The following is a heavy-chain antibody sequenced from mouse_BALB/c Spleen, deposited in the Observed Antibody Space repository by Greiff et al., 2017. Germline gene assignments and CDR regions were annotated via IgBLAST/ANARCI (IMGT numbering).Heavy chain of an antibody. CDR3: ARDGYGNFPYAMDY. CDR2: ISSGSSTI. V-gene: IGHV5-17*02. J-gene: IGHJ4*01. D-gene: IGHD2-1*01. CDR1: GFTFSSFG. Sequence: EVKLMESGGGLVQPGGSRKLSCAASGFTFSSFGMHWVRQAPEKGLEWVAYISSGSSTIYYADTVKGRFTISRDNPKNTLFLQMTSLRSEDTAMYYCARDGYGNFPYAMDYWGQGTSVTVSS.